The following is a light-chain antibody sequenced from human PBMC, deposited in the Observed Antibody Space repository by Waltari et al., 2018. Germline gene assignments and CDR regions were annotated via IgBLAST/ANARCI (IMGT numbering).Light chain of an antibody. V-gene: IGKV3-20*01. Sequence: EIVLTQSPGTLSLSPGERAPLSCRASQSVSSNYLAWYQQKPGQAPKILIFGASSRGIGVPDRFSGSGSGTDFTLTISRLEPEDFAVYYCQQYGGSSYTFGQGTKLEIK. CDR2: GAS. CDR3: QQYGGSSYT. J-gene: IGKJ2*01. CDR1: QSVSSNY.